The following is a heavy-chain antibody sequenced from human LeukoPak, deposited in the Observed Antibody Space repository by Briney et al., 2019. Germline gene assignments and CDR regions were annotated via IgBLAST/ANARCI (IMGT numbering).Heavy chain of an antibody. Sequence: SVKVSCKASGGTFSSYAISWVRQAPGQGLEWMGGIIPIFGTANYAQKFQGRVTITADKSTSTAYMELSSLRSEDTAVYYCARDRGTVVAATNYYYYYMDVWGKGTTVTVSS. CDR1: GGTFSSYA. CDR2: IIPIFGTA. CDR3: ARDRGTVVAATNYYYYYMDV. J-gene: IGHJ6*03. D-gene: IGHD2-15*01. V-gene: IGHV1-69*06.